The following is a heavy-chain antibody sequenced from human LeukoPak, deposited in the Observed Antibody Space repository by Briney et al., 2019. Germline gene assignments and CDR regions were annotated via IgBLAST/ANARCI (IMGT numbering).Heavy chain of an antibody. CDR1: GFTFSSYS. CDR3: ARDRISGYYYMEYYFDY. D-gene: IGHD3-22*01. Sequence: PGGSLRLSCAASGFTFSSYSMNWVRQAPGKGLEWVSYISSSSSTIYYADSVKGRFTISRDNAKNSLYLQMNSLRAEDTAVYYCARDRISGYYYMEYYFDYWGQGTLVTVSS. CDR2: ISSSSSTI. J-gene: IGHJ4*02. V-gene: IGHV3-48*04.